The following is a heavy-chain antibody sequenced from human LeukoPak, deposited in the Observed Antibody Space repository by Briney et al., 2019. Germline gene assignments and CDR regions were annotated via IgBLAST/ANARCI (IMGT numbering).Heavy chain of an antibody. Sequence: PGGSLRLSCAASGFTFSSYAMHWVRQAPGKGLEWVAVISYDGSNKCYADSVKGRFTISRDNSKNTLYLQMNSLRAEDTAVYYCARSGTRYGDLLFGTPVDYWGQGTLVTVSS. J-gene: IGHJ4*02. CDR1: GFTFSSYA. CDR2: ISYDGSNK. V-gene: IGHV3-30-3*01. D-gene: IGHD4-17*01. CDR3: ARSGTRYGDLLFGTPVDY.